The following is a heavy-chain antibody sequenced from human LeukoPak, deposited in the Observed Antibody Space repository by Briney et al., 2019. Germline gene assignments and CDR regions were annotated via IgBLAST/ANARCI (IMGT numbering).Heavy chain of an antibody. Sequence: GGSLRLSCAASGFAFDNHVMSWVRHLPGKGLQWVSAISIRGETSFYADSVKSRFTVSRDNSGNRLFLQMNSLRVEDTGVYYCARVSGGLHRYGSLDDWGQGTLVTVSS. J-gene: IGHJ4*02. V-gene: IGHV3-23*01. CDR1: GFAFDNHV. CDR2: ISIRGETS. CDR3: ARVSGGLHRYGSLDD. D-gene: IGHD5-18*01.